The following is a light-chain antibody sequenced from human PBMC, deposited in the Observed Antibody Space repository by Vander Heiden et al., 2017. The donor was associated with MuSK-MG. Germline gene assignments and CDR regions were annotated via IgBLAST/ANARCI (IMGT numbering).Light chain of an antibody. V-gene: IGKV2-28*01. J-gene: IGKJ2*01. CDR3: MQGLQPPRYT. CDR2: LGS. Sequence: DIVMTQSLLSLPVSPGEPASISCRSNQSLLHSNGYNHLDWYLQKPGQSPQLLIYLGSNRASGVPDRFSGGGSGTDFILKISRVEAEDVGVYYCMQGLQPPRYTFGQGTKLEIK. CDR1: QSLLHSNGYNH.